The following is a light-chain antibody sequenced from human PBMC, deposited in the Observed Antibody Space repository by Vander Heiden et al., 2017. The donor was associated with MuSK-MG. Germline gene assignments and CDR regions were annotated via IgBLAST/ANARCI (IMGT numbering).Light chain of an antibody. Sequence: RASQSVDSYLAWYQQKPGQAPRLLIFGASNRASGIPARFSGSGSGTDFTLTISSLESEDFAVYYCQHRSSWPLTFGGGTKVEIK. J-gene: IGKJ4*01. CDR1: QSVDSY. V-gene: IGKV3-11*01. CDR3: QHRSSWPLT. CDR2: GAS.